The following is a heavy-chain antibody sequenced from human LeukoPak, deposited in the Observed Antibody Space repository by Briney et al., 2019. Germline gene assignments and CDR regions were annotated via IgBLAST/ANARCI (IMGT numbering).Heavy chain of an antibody. Sequence: PGGSLRLSCAASGFTFSSYSMNWVRQAPGKGLEWVSYISSSTSTIYYADSVKGRFTISRDNSKNTLYLQMNSLRAEDTAVYYCAREQLVGGDAFDIWGQGTVVTVSS. CDR1: GFTFSSYS. J-gene: IGHJ3*02. CDR3: AREQLVGGDAFDI. V-gene: IGHV3-48*01. CDR2: ISSSTSTI. D-gene: IGHD6-6*01.